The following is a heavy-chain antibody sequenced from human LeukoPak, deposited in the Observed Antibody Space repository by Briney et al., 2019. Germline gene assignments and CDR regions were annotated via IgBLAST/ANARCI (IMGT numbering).Heavy chain of an antibody. V-gene: IGHV3-23*01. D-gene: IGHD3-10*01. CDR3: AKKSPRETRGGPYGYLGL. CDR2: ISGIGDNT. J-gene: IGHJ2*01. CDR1: GFTFTNYV. Sequence: GGSLRLSCAASGFTFTNYVMSWVRQAPGKGLEWVSSISGIGDNTYYADSVKGRFTISRDNYMNTLYLQMNSLRAEDTAVYYCAKKSPRETRGGPYGYLGLWGRGPLVTVSS.